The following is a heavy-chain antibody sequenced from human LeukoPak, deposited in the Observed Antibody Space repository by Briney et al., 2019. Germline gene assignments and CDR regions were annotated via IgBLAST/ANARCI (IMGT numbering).Heavy chain of an antibody. Sequence: SETLSLTCTVSGGSISTHYWGWIRQPPGKGLEWIADIFYSGNTNYNPSLKSRVTMSVDTSTHQFSLKLSSVTAADTAVYYCARGYCSSASCYIPSPYYMDVWGKGTTVTVSS. CDR3: ARGYCSSASCYIPSPYYMDV. CDR1: GGSISTHY. CDR2: IFYSGNT. J-gene: IGHJ6*03. D-gene: IGHD2-2*02. V-gene: IGHV4-59*11.